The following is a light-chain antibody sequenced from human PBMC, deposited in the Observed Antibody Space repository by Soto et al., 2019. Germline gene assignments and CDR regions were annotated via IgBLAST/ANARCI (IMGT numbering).Light chain of an antibody. J-gene: IGKJ2*01. CDR2: GAS. V-gene: IGKV3-20*01. CDR1: QSVSSGY. CDR3: QQYGSSPYT. Sequence: ENVLTQSPGTLSLSPGERGTRSCRASQSVSSGYLAWYQQKPGQAPRLLIYGASTRATDIPDRFSGSGSGTDFTLTISRLEPEDFAVYYCQQYGSSPYTFGQGTKVDIK.